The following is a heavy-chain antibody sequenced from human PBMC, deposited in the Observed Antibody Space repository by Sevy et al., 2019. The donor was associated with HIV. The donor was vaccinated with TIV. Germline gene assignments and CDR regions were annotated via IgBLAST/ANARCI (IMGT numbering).Heavy chain of an antibody. J-gene: IGHJ4*02. CDR2: ISGDGSDT. CDR1: GFTFDRYF. D-gene: IGHD1-26*01. CDR3: AKRDLNHQFLLDI. Sequence: GGSLRLSCAASGFTFDRYFMHWVRQAPGKGLEWLAVISGDGSDTSYADSLRGRFTISRDNSKNTLFLQMNRLGTEDTAVYFCAKRDLNHQFLLDIWGQGTLVTVSS. V-gene: IGHV3-30*18.